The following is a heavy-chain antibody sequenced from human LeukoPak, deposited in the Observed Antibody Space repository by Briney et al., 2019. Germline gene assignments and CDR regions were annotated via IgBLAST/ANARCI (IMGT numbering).Heavy chain of an antibody. CDR1: GGSISSSSYY. CDR2: IYYSGST. J-gene: IGHJ6*03. Sequence: SETLSLTCTVSGGSISSSSYYWGWIRQPPGKGLEWIGSIYYSGSTNYNPSLKSRVTISVDTSKNQFSLKLSSVTAADTAVYYCARGNQRRRERHPYYYYYYYMDVWGKGTTVTVSS. D-gene: IGHD1-26*01. CDR3: ARGNQRRRERHPYYYYYYYMDV. V-gene: IGHV4-39*07.